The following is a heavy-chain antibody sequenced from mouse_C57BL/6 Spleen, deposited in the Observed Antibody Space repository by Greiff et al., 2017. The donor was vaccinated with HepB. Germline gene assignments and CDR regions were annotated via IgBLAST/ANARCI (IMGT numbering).Heavy chain of an antibody. CDR2: IDPETGGT. V-gene: IGHV1-15*01. Sequence: QVQLQQSGAELVRPGASVTLSCKASGYTFTDYEMHWVKQTPVHGLEWIGAIDPETGGTAYNQKFKGKAILTADKSSSTAYMELRSLTSEDSAVYYCTRRPGLLDAMDYWGQGTSVTVSA. J-gene: IGHJ4*01. CDR3: TRRPGLLDAMDY. CDR1: GYTFTDYE. D-gene: IGHD2-3*01.